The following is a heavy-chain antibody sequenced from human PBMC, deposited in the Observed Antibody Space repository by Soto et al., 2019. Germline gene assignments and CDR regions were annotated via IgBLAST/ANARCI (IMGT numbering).Heavy chain of an antibody. Sequence: SETLSLTCSVSGYSVTSSDYYWAWIRQPPGKGLEWIGSMFYSGLTYYNPSLKSRVTLSVDTSKNQFSVRLNSVAAADTAVYYCAPLSVSLSGPYGIHVWGQGTTVTVSS. CDR2: MFYSGLT. CDR3: APLSVSLSGPYGIHV. V-gene: IGHV4-39*01. CDR1: GYSVTSSDYY. J-gene: IGHJ6*02. D-gene: IGHD2-15*01.